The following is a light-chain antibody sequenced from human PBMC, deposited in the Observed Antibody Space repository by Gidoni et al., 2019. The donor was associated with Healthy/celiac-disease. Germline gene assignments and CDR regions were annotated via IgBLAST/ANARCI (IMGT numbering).Light chain of an antibody. CDR2: WAS. Sequence: DIVMTQSPDSLAVSLGERATINCKSSQSVLYSSNNKNYLAWYQQKPGQPPKLLIYWASTRESGVPDRFSGSGSGTDFTLTISSLQAEDVAVYYCQQYYSIHPTTFGQGTKVEIK. CDR1: QSVLYSSNNKNY. CDR3: QQYYSIHPTT. V-gene: IGKV4-1*01. J-gene: IGKJ1*01.